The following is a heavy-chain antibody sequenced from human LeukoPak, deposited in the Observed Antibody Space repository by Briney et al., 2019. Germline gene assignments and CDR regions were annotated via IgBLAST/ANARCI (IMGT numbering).Heavy chain of an antibody. Sequence: GGSLRLSCAASGLTFSSHWMSWVRQAPGKGLEWVANINQYGSERNYLDSVKGRFTISRDNAKSSLYLQMSSLRAEDTAIYYCTRDHVVDGLVFDYSGDGTLVTASP. CDR2: INQYGSER. CDR1: GLTFSSHW. D-gene: IGHD2-15*01. CDR3: TRDHVVDGLVFDY. J-gene: IGHJ4*01. V-gene: IGHV3-7*01.